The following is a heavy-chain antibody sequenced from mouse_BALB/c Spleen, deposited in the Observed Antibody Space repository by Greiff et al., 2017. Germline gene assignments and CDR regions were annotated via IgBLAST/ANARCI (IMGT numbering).Heavy chain of an antibody. CDR3: ARSTVVERYFDY. D-gene: IGHD1-1*01. J-gene: IGHJ2*01. CDR1: GYTFTSYT. V-gene: IGHV1-4*01. CDR2: INPSSGYT. Sequence: VQLKESGAELARPGASVKMSCKASGYTFTSYTMHWVKQRPGQGLEWIGYINPSSGYTNYNQKFKDKATLTADKSSSTAYMQLSSLTSEDSAVYYCARSTVVERYFDYWGQGTTLTVSS.